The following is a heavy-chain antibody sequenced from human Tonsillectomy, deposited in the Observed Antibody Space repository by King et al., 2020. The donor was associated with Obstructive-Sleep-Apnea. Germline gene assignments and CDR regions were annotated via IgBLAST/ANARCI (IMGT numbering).Heavy chain of an antibody. Sequence: QVQLQQWGAGLLKPSETLSLTCAVYGGSFSDYYWSWIRQPPGKGLEWIGEINHSGSTNYNPSLKSRVTISVDTSKNQFSLKLSSVTAADTAVYYCAREGILTGYRTPGNWGQGTLVTVSS. CDR2: INHSGST. J-gene: IGHJ4*02. D-gene: IGHD3-9*01. CDR3: AREGILTGYRTPGN. V-gene: IGHV4-34*01. CDR1: GGSFSDYY.